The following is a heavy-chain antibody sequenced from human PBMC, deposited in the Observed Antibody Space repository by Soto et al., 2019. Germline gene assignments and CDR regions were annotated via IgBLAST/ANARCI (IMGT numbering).Heavy chain of an antibody. CDR3: AKHGGPSYSYYMDV. V-gene: IGHV3-23*01. D-gene: IGHD3-3*01. J-gene: IGHJ6*03. Sequence: EVQLLESGGGLVQPGGSLRLSCAASGFTFRNYAMTWVRQAPGKGLEWVSTIRGSGDATMYADSVQGRFAISRDNSKNTLYLQMNSLRDEDTAIYYCAKHGGPSYSYYMDVWGKGTTVTVSS. CDR1: GFTFRNYA. CDR2: IRGSGDAT.